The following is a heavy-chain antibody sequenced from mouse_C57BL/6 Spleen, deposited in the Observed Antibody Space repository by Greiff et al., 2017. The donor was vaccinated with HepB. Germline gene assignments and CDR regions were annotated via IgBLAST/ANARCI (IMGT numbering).Heavy chain of an antibody. Sequence: QVQLQQSGAELVRPGASVTLSCKASGYTFTDYEMHWVKQTPVHGLEWIGAIDPETGGTAYNQKFKGKAILTADKSSSTAYMELRSLTSEDSAVYYCTREDDYAWYFDVWGTGTTVTVSS. CDR3: TREDDYAWYFDV. CDR1: GYTFTDYE. V-gene: IGHV1-15*01. D-gene: IGHD2-4*01. J-gene: IGHJ1*03. CDR2: IDPETGGT.